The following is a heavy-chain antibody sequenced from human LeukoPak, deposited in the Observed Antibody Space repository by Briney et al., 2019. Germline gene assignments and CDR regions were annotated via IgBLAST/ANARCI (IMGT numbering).Heavy chain of an antibody. J-gene: IGHJ4*02. D-gene: IGHD3-22*01. CDR2: IYYSGST. V-gene: IGHV4-59*12. Sequence: PSETLSLTCTVSGGSISSYYWSWIRQPPGKGLEWIGYIYYSGSTNYNPSLKSRVTISVDTSKNQFSLKLSSVTAADTAVYHCARVADSSGYYSDYWGQGTLVTVSS. CDR1: GGSISSYY. CDR3: ARVADSSGYYSDY.